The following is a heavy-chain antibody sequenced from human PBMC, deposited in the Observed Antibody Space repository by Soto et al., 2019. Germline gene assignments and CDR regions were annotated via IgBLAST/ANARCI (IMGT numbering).Heavy chain of an antibody. Sequence: QVQLVQSGAEVKRPGSSVKVSCKASGDTFNFYSINWVRQAPGLGLEWMGRVNPIVRMSNYAQKFQGRVTMPADKSTSTAYMELSSVRSPDTAIYYCESSYGSGYRAFDFWGQVALGTVYS. CDR1: GDTFNFYS. J-gene: IGHJ4*02. D-gene: IGHD3-10*01. V-gene: IGHV1-69*02. CDR3: ESSYGSGYRAFDF. CDR2: VNPIVRMS.